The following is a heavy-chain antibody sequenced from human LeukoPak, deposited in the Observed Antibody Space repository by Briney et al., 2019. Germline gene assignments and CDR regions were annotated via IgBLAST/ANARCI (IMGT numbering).Heavy chain of an antibody. V-gene: IGHV1-18*04. CDR2: ISTYNGNT. CDR1: GYTFTGYY. Sequence: ASVKVSCKASGYTFTGYYMHWVRQAPGQGLEWMGWISTYNGNTNYAQKLQGRVTMTTDTSTSTAYMELRSLRSDDTALYYCARWFGELALDYWGQGTLVTVSS. J-gene: IGHJ4*02. CDR3: ARWFGELALDY. D-gene: IGHD3-10*01.